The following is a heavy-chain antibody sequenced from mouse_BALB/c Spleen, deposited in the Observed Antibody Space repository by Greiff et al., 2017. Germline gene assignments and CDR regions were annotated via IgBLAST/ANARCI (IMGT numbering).Heavy chain of an antibody. CDR1: GYTFTSYW. Sequence: QVQLKESGAELAKPGASVKMSCKASGYTFTSYWMHWVKQRPGQGLEWIVYINPSTGYTEYNQKFKDKATLTADKSSSTAYMQLSSLTSEDSAVYYCAREGSTMIRDYYFDYWGQGTTLTVSS. V-gene: IGHV1-7*01. J-gene: IGHJ2*01. CDR3: AREGSTMIRDYYFDY. D-gene: IGHD2-4*01. CDR2: INPSTGYT.